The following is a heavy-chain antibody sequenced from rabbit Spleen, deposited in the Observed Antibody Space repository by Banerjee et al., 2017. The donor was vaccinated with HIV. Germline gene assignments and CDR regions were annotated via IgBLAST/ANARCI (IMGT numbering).Heavy chain of an antibody. CDR2: INIVTGKS. D-gene: IGHD2-1*01. J-gene: IGHJ4*01. Sequence: QSLEESGGGLVKPGASLTLTCTASGFSFNSGYDMCWVRQAPGKGLEWIACINIVTGKSVYASWAKGRFIMSRTSSTTVTLQMTSLTAADTATYFCARAAGDDPYNYFPLWGPGTLVTVS. V-gene: IGHV1S40*01. CDR1: GFSFNSGYD. CDR3: ARAAGDDPYNYFPL.